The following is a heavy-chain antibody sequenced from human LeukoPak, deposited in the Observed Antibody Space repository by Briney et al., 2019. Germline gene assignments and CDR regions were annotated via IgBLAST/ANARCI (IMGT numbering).Heavy chain of an antibody. CDR2: ISTSGSYTYR. D-gene: IGHD3-16*01. CDR3: ARDKYLGWFDP. J-gene: IGHJ5*02. Sequence: GGSLRLSCVASGFTFSDYYMSWIRQAPGKGLEWISYISTSGSYTYRHYADSVKGRFTISRDAAKNSLYLEMNSLRGDDTAVYYCARDKYLGWFDPWGQGTLVTVSS. V-gene: IGHV3-11*01. CDR1: GFTFSDYY.